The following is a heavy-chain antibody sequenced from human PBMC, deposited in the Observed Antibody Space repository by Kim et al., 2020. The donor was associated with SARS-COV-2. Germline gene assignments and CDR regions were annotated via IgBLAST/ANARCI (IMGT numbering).Heavy chain of an antibody. J-gene: IGHJ6*01. Sequence: SETLSLTCAVNGGSFSTYYWSWIRQSPGKGLEWIGESTQSGLTNYNPSLKSRVTISIDTSKTQLSLMLRSVTAADTAAYYCARWKPYYDGSGSYYAMDV. CDR3: ARWKPYYDGSGSYYAMDV. V-gene: IGHV4-34*01. CDR1: GGSFSTYY. CDR2: STQSGLT. D-gene: IGHD3-10*01.